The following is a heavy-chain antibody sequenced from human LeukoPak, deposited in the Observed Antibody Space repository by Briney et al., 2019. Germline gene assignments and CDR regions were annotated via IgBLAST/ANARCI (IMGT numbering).Heavy chain of an antibody. CDR3: VKSGGYGLIDY. CDR2: VYHSGST. CDR1: GYSISSDYY. J-gene: IGHJ4*02. V-gene: IGHV4-38-2*02. Sequence: SETLSLTCSVSGYSISSDYYWGWIRQPPGKGLEWIGTVYHSGSTYYNPSLKSRVTISVDTSKNQFSLRLNSVTAADTAMYYCVKSGGYGLIDYWGQGTLVTVSS. D-gene: IGHD1-26*01.